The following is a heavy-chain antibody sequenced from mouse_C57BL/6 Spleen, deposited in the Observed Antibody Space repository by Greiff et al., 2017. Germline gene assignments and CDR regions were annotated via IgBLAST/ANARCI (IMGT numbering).Heavy chain of an antibody. V-gene: IGHV1-18*01. CDR1: GYTFTDYN. Sequence: VQLQQSGPELVKPGASVKIPCKASGYTFTDYNMDWVKQSHGKSLEWLGDINPNNGGTIYNQKFKGKATLTVDKSSSTAYMELRSLTSEDTAVYYCARSRQLRLRYYAMDYWGQGTSVTVSS. CDR3: ARSRQLRLRYYAMDY. J-gene: IGHJ4*01. CDR2: INPNNGGT. D-gene: IGHD3-2*02.